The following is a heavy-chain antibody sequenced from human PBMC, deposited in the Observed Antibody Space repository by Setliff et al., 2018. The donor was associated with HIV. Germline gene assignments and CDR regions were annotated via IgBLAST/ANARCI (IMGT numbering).Heavy chain of an antibody. V-gene: IGHV1-46*01. Sequence: GASVKVSCKPSAHPRYYYMHWVRQVPGIGLQWMGVINPSGGLTDYPQKFQGRVTMTTDTSTNTIYMQLSSLTSEDTALYYCARDRLNVYSSGWGVGYWGEGTLVTVSS. CDR2: INPSGGLT. CDR1: AHPRYYY. J-gene: IGHJ4*02. CDR3: ARDRLNVYSSGWGVGY. D-gene: IGHD6-25*01.